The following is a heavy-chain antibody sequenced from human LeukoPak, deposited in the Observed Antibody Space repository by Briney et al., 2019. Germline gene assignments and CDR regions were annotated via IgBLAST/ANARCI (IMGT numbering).Heavy chain of an antibody. CDR3: ARGNREYSGYDSYYGMDV. CDR2: IYYSGST. D-gene: IGHD5-12*01. J-gene: IGHJ6*02. V-gene: IGHV4-59*01. Sequence: SETVSLTCSVSGGPISSYYWSWIRQPPGKGLEWIGYIYYSGSTNYNPSLKSRVTISVDTSKNQFSLKLSSVTAADTAVYYCARGNREYSGYDSYYGMDVWGQGTTVTVSS. CDR1: GGPISSYY.